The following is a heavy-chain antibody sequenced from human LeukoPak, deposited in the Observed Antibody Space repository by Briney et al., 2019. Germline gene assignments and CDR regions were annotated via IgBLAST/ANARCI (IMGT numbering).Heavy chain of an antibody. V-gene: IGHV1-69*06. CDR3: ARAAGGIAAAGFVDY. J-gene: IGHJ4*02. D-gene: IGHD6-13*01. Sequence: SVKVSCKASGGTFSSYAISWVRQAPGQVLEWMGGIIPIFGTANYAQKFQGRVTITADKSTSTAYMELSSLRSEDTAVYYCARAAGGIAAAGFVDYWGQGTLVTVSS. CDR2: IIPIFGTA. CDR1: GGTFSSYA.